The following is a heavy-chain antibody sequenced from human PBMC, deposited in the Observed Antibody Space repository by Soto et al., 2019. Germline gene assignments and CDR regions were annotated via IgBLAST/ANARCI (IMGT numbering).Heavy chain of an antibody. D-gene: IGHD2-15*01. CDR3: ARDRGYCSGGSCYLVYYFDY. CDR2: IIPIFGTA. Sequence: ASVKVSCKASGGTFSSYAISWVRQAPGQGLEWMGGIIPIFGTANYAQKFQGRVTITADESTSTAYMELSSLRSEDTAVYYCARDRGYCSGGSCYLVYYFDYWGQGTLVTVS. CDR1: GGTFSSYA. V-gene: IGHV1-69*13. J-gene: IGHJ4*02.